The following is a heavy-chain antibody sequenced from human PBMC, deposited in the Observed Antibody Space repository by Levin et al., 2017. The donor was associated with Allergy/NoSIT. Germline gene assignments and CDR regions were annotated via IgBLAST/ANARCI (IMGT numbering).Heavy chain of an antibody. CDR2: MSGVNDAT. V-gene: IGHV3-23*01. J-gene: IGHJ4*02. CDR1: GFTFSNYG. Sequence: ETLSLTCVASGFTFSNYGMNWVRRAPGKGLEWVSLMSGVNDATFYADSVKGRFTISRDNSRNILYLQMNSLRADDTAVYYCTKGVFDSWGQGTLVTVSA. CDR3: TKGVFDS.